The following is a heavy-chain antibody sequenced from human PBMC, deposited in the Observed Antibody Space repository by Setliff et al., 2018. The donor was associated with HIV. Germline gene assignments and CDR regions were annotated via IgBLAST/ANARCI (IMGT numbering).Heavy chain of an antibody. Sequence: ALVKVSCKASGYSFTGYYIHWVRQAPGQRLEWMGWINVDSGNTKYLQDLQGRVTITKDRSASTAYMEVNILRVEDTAVYYCATEPPGSGYYTITYYYYMDVWGKGTTVTVSS. CDR1: GYSFTGYY. D-gene: IGHD3-22*01. CDR2: INVDSGNT. V-gene: IGHV1-3*03. CDR3: ATEPPGSGYYTITYYYYMDV. J-gene: IGHJ6*03.